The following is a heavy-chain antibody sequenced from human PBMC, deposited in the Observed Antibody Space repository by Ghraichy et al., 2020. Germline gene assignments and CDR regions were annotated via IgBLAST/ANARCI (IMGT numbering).Heavy chain of an antibody. D-gene: IGHD5-18*01. Sequence: LSLTCAASGFTFSSYSMNWVRQAPGKGLEWVSSISSSSSYIYYADSVKGRFTISRDNAKNSLYLQMNSLRAEDTAVYYCASDYSYGSLTDYWGQGTLVTVSS. V-gene: IGHV3-21*01. CDR2: ISSSSSYI. J-gene: IGHJ4*02. CDR3: ASDYSYGSLTDY. CDR1: GFTFSSYS.